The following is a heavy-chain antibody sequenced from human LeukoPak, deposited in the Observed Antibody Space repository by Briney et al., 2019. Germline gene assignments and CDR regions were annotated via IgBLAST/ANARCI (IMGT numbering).Heavy chain of an antibody. CDR1: GFTFSSYW. V-gene: IGHV3-74*01. Sequence: GGSLRLSCAASGFTFSSYWMHWVRQAPGKGLVWVSRISSDGSSTNYADSVKGRFTISRDNAKNTLYLQMNSLRAEDTAVYYCARRRTSGDFDYWGQGPLVTVSS. CDR3: ARRRTSGDFDY. D-gene: IGHD2-2*01. J-gene: IGHJ4*02. CDR2: ISSDGSST.